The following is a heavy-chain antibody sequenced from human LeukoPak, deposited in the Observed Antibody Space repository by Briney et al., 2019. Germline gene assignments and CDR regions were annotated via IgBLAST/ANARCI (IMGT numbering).Heavy chain of an antibody. Sequence: ASVKISCRASGYTFTDHGITWVRQDPGRGFEWLGWMSVFNGYTKYAPRFQGRVTMTTDASTRTAYMEVRGLQSDDTAVYYCARAIGSVDYYGVDVWGQGTTVIVSS. V-gene: IGHV1-18*01. J-gene: IGHJ6*02. D-gene: IGHD3-16*01. CDR1: GYTFTDHG. CDR2: MSVFNGYT. CDR3: ARAIGSVDYYGVDV.